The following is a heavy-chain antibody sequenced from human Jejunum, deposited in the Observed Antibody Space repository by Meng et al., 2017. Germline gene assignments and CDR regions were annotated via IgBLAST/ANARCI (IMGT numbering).Heavy chain of an antibody. J-gene: IGHJ5*02. V-gene: IGHV4-39*07. CDR1: VCSISTAGYY. CDR3: ARDTAGFGP. D-gene: IGHD6-13*01. CDR2: IFYSGTT. Sequence: HRPLREPGHGRVKPSETLSLACALSVCSISTAGYYWGWIRQSPGKGLEWIGIIFYSGTTYYNPSLKSRVTISIDTSKNQFSLKMNSVTAADTAVYYCARDTAGFGPWGQGTLVTVSS.